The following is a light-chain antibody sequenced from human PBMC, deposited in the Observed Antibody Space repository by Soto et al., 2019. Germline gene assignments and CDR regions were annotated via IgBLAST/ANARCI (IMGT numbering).Light chain of an antibody. V-gene: IGKV3-20*01. CDR1: QSVRNNY. CDR3: QQYGNSPLT. Sequence: EIVLTQSPGTLSLSPGERATLSCRASQSVRNNYFAWYQQKPGQAPRLLIYGISSRATGIPDRVIGSGSGTDFTLTITRLEAEDVAVYYCQQYGNSPLTFVGGTKVEIK. J-gene: IGKJ4*01. CDR2: GIS.